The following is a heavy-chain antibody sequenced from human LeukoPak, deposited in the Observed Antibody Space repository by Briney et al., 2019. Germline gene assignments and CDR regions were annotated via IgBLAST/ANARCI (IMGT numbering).Heavy chain of an antibody. J-gene: IGHJ4*02. V-gene: IGHV5-51*01. D-gene: IGHD3-22*01. CDR2: ICPGVSDA. CDR3: ARQASVPGYYDSSGYHPFDY. CDR1: GYSFTSYC. Sequence: GESLKISCKGSGYSFTSYCIGWVRQMPGKGLEWVGIICPGVSDARYTPSFQGQVTISADKSISTAYLQWSSLKASDTAMYYCARQASVPGYYDSSGYHPFDYWGQGTLVTVSS.